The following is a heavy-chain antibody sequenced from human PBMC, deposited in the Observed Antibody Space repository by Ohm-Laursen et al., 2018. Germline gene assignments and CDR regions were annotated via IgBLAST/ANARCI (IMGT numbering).Heavy chain of an antibody. D-gene: IGHD6-19*01. J-gene: IGHJ3*02. CDR3: ARGGWAFTVRDAFDI. CDR1: GDSVSSNSVV. Sequence: SETLSLTCAISGDSVSSNSVVWNWIRQSPSRGLEWLGRTYYRSKWYNDYAVSVKSRITINPDTSKNQFSLQLNSVTPEDTAVYYCARGGWAFTVRDAFDIWGQGTMVTVSS. V-gene: IGHV6-1*01. CDR2: TYYRSKWYN.